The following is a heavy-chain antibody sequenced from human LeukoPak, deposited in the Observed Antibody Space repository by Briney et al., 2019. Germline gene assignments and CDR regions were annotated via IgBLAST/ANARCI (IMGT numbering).Heavy chain of an antibody. CDR2: IYYSGST. V-gene: IGHV4-31*03. D-gene: IGHD2-2*01. CDR1: GGSISSGGYY. J-gene: IGHJ4*02. Sequence: SETLSLTCTVSGGSISSGGYYWSWIRQHPGKGLEWIGYIYYSGSTYYNPSLKSRVTISVDTSKNQFSLKLSSVTAADTAVYYCAEMDCSSTSCPFGGWGQGTLVTVPS. CDR3: AEMDCSSTSCPFGG.